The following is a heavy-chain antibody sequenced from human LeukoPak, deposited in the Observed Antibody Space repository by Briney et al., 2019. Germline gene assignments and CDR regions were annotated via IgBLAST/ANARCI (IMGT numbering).Heavy chain of an antibody. CDR3: ARPTYSSGWMSGWFDP. Sequence: SVKVSCKASGYTFISYAMSWVRQAPGQGLEWMGGIIPIFGTANYAQKFQGRVTITADESTSTAYMELSSLRSEDTAVYYCARPTYSSGWMSGWFDPWGQGTLVTVSS. CDR2: IIPIFGTA. D-gene: IGHD6-19*01. CDR1: GYTFISYA. J-gene: IGHJ5*02. V-gene: IGHV1-69*13.